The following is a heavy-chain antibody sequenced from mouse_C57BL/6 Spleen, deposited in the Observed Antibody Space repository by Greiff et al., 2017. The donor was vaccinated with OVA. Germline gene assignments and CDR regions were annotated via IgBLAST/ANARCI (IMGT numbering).Heavy chain of an antibody. D-gene: IGHD2-12*01. Sequence: VQLQQSGAELVKPGASVTISCTASGYAFSSYWLNWVKQRPGKGLAWIGQIYPGDGATHYTGQFKGPATLTADKAASTAYMQLSSLSSEDSEIYFCARHDGDYFDYWGQGTTLTVSS. CDR2: IYPGDGAT. J-gene: IGHJ2*01. V-gene: IGHV1-80*01. CDR3: ARHDGDYFDY. CDR1: GYAFSSYW.